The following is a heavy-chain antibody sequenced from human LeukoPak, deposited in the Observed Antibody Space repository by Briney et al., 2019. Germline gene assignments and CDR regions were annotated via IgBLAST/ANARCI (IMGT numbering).Heavy chain of an antibody. J-gene: IGHJ4*02. D-gene: IGHD6-19*01. CDR3: ASGVAVAGTGNYFDY. V-gene: IGHV1-3*01. Sequence: GASVKVSCKASGYTFTSYAMHWVRQAPGQRLEWMGWINAGNGNTKYSQKFQGRVTITRDTSASTAYMGLSSLRSEDTAVYYCASGVAVAGTGNYFDYWGQGTLVTVSS. CDR2: INAGNGNT. CDR1: GYTFTSYA.